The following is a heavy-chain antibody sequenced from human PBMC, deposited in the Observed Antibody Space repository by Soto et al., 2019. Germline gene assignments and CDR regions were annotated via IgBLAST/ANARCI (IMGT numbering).Heavy chain of an antibody. CDR2: ISSSSSYI. J-gene: IGHJ4*02. V-gene: IGHV3-21*01. D-gene: IGHD6-13*01. CDR3: AREELGFDY. CDR1: GFTFSSYS. Sequence: EVQLVESGGGLVKPGGSLRLSCAASGFTFSSYSMNWVRQAPGKGLEWVSSISSSSSYIYYADSVKGRFTIARDNAKNSPDLQTNSLRAEDTAVYYCAREELGFDYWGQGTLVTVSS.